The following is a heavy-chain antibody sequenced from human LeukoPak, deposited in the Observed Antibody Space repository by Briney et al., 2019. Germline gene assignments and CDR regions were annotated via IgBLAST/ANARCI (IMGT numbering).Heavy chain of an antibody. CDR2: IYYSGST. V-gene: IGHV4-39*01. CDR3: ARHGQLGRYYFDY. J-gene: IGHJ4*02. CDR1: GGSISSSSYY. Sequence: SETLSLTCRVSGGSISSSSYYWGWIRQPPGKGLEWIGSIYYSGSTYYNPSLKSRVTISVDTSKNQFSLKLSSVTAADTAVYYCARHGQLGRYYFDYWGQGTLVTVSS. D-gene: IGHD6-6*01.